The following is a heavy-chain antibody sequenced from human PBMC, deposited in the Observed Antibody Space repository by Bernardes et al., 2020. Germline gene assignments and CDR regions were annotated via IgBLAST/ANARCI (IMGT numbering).Heavy chain of an antibody. CDR2: ISSSSSYI. Sequence: GGSLRLSCAASGFTFSSYSMNWVRQAPGKGLEWVSSISSSSSYIYYADSVKGRFTISRDNAKNSLYLQMNSLRAEDTAVYYCARPTRRLGELSFVDYWGQGTLVTVSS. V-gene: IGHV3-21*01. CDR3: ARPTRRLGELSFVDY. CDR1: GFTFSSYS. D-gene: IGHD3-16*02. J-gene: IGHJ4*02.